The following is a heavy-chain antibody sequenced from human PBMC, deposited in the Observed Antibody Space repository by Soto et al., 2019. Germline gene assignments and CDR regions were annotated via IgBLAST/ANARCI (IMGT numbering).Heavy chain of an antibody. V-gene: IGHV3-23*01. J-gene: IGHJ4*02. CDR3: AKTTLIVLMVYGPTTFDY. CDR2: ISGSGGST. Sequence: PGGSLRLSCAASGFTFSSYAMSWVRQAPGKGLEWVSAISGSGGSTYYADSVKGRFTISRDNSKNTLYLQMNSLRAEDTAVYYCAKTTLIVLMVYGPTTFDYWGQGTLVTVSS. CDR1: GFTFSSYA. D-gene: IGHD2-8*01.